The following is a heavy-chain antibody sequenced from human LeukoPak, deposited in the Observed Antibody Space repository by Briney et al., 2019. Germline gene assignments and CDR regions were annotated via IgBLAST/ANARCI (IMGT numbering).Heavy chain of an antibody. CDR1: GGSISSYY. V-gene: IGHV4-59*01. Sequence: SETLSLTCTVSGGSISSYYCSWIRQPPGKGLEWIGSIYFSGSTNYNPSLKSRVTISLVTSKNQFSLRLSSVTAADTAVYYCARGCGGDCPDYWGQGTLVTVSS. D-gene: IGHD2-21*02. J-gene: IGHJ4*02. CDR3: ARGCGGDCPDY. CDR2: IYFSGST.